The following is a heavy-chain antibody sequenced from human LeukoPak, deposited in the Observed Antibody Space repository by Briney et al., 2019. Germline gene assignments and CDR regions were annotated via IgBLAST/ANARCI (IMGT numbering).Heavy chain of an antibody. V-gene: IGHV1-18*01. J-gene: IGHJ6*02. Sequence: ASVKVSCTASGYTFTIYGISWVRQAPGQGREWMGWISVYNGNTNYAQKLQGRVTMTTDTSTSTAYMELRSLRSEDTAVYYCARVGYCSGGSCYYYYYGMDVWGQGTTVTVSS. CDR1: GYTFTIYG. CDR3: ARVGYCSGGSCYYYYYGMDV. D-gene: IGHD2-15*01. CDR2: ISVYNGNT.